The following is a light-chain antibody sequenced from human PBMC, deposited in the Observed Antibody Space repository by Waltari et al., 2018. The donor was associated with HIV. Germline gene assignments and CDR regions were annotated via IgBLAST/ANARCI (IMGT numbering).Light chain of an antibody. CDR2: WAS. V-gene: IGKV4-1*01. J-gene: IGKJ2*01. Sequence: DIVMTQSPASLTVSLGARATIHCRSSQSLLYRSNNKNYLAWYQQKPGQPPKLLFYWASTRESGVSNRFSGSESGTNFTLTISDLQADDVALYYCQQYYSTPRTFGQGTRLEI. CDR1: QSLLYRSNNKNY. CDR3: QQYYSTPRT.